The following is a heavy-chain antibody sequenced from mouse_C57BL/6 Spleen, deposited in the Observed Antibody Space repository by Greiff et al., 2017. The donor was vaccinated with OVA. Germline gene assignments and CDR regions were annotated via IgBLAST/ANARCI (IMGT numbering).Heavy chain of an antibody. CDR3: ARGGVTGGFFFDY. D-gene: IGHD4-1*01. Sequence: VQLQQPGTELVKPGASVKLSCKASGYTFTSYWMHWVKQRPGQGLEWIGNINPSNGGTNYNEKFKSKATLTVDKSSSTAYMQLSSLTSEDSAVYYCARGGVTGGFFFDYWGQGTTLTVSS. V-gene: IGHV1-53*01. J-gene: IGHJ2*01. CDR1: GYTFTSYW. CDR2: INPSNGGT.